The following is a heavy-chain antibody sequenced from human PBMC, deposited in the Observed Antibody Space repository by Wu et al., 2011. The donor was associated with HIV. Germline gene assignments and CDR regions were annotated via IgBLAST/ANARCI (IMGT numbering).Heavy chain of an antibody. V-gene: IGHV1-69*14. CDR3: ARDFGGDGDS. Sequence: QVQLVQSGAAVKKPGSSVKVSCKASGGTFNSYGITWVRQAPGQGLEWMGGIIPIFGTANYAQKFQGRVTITADKSTGTAYMELSSLRSEDTAMYYCARDFGGDGDSWGQGTLVTVSS. J-gene: IGHJ4*02. CDR2: IIPIFGTA. D-gene: IGHD2-21*01. CDR1: GGTFNSYG.